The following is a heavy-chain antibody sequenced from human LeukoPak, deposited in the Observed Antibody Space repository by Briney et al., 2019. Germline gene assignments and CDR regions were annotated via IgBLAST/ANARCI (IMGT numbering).Heavy chain of an antibody. V-gene: IGHV1-18*01. Sequence: ASVKVSCKASGYTFTSYGISWVRQAPGQGLEWMGWISAYNGNTNYAQKLQGRVTMTTDTSTSTAYMELRSLRSDDTAVYHCAREKYYDFWSGKYYYYGMDVWGQGTTVTVSS. CDR1: GYTFTSYG. J-gene: IGHJ6*02. CDR2: ISAYNGNT. CDR3: AREKYYDFWSGKYYYYGMDV. D-gene: IGHD3-3*01.